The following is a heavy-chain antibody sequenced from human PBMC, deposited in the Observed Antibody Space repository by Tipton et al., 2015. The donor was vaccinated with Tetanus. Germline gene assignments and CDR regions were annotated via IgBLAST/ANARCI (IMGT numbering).Heavy chain of an antibody. CDR3: ARAPFDFSDYFDL. J-gene: IGHJ4*02. CDR2: IYSGSTT. Sequence: VQLVQSGGGLIQPGGSLRLSCAASGVTVSGNYMSWVRQAPGKGLEWVSSIYSGSTTYYRDSVRGRFTISRDSSKNSFHLQLNNLRDEDTAIYFCARAPFDFSDYFDLWGQGTPVTVSS. V-gene: IGHV3-53*01. CDR1: GVTVSGNY. D-gene: IGHD6-19*01.